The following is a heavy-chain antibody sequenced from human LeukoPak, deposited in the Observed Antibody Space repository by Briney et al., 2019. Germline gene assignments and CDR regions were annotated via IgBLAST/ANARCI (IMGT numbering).Heavy chain of an antibody. Sequence: PGGSLRLSCAASGFTFSSYWMHWVRQAPGKRLVWVSRINSDGSSTSYADSVKGRFTISRDNAKNTLYLQMNSLRAEDTAVYYCARESFSFCYDYWGQGTLVTVSS. D-gene: IGHD3-16*02. V-gene: IGHV3-74*01. CDR3: ARESFSFCYDY. J-gene: IGHJ4*02. CDR1: GFTFSSYW. CDR2: INSDGSST.